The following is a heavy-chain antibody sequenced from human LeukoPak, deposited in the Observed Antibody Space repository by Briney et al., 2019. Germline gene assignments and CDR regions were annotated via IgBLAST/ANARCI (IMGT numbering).Heavy chain of an antibody. D-gene: IGHD1-26*01. J-gene: IGHJ4*02. CDR3: ARGVVGATTGAYSFDY. Sequence: SVKVSCKASGGTFGSYAISWVRQAPGQGLEWMGGIIPIFGTANYAQKFQGRVTIIADESTSTAYMELSSLRSEDTAVYYCARGVVGATTGAYSFDYWGRGTLVTVSS. CDR2: IIPIFGTA. CDR1: GGTFGSYA. V-gene: IGHV1-69*13.